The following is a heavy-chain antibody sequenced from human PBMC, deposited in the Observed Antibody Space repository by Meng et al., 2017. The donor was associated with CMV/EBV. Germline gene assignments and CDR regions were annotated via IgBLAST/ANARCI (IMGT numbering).Heavy chain of an antibody. CDR2: IKQDGSEK. Sequence: GGSLRLSCAASGFTFSSYWMRWVRQAPGKGLEWVANIKQDGSEKYYVDSVKGRFTISRDNAKNSLYLQMNSLRAEDTAVYYCARGGDFWSGYSWSYYGMDVWGQGTTVTVSS. D-gene: IGHD3-3*01. CDR1: GFTFSSYW. V-gene: IGHV3-7*01. CDR3: ARGGDFWSGYSWSYYGMDV. J-gene: IGHJ6*02.